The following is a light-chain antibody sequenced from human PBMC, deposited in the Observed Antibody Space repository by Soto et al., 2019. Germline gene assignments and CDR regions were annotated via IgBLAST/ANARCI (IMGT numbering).Light chain of an antibody. CDR3: QQYETFSGT. Sequence: DIQMTQSPSTLSASVGDRVTITCRASQSISSWLAWYQQKPGKAPKLLIYDASSLEGGVPSRFSGSGSGTKFTLTIASLQPDDFATYYCQQYETFSGTFGPGTKVDIK. J-gene: IGKJ1*01. V-gene: IGKV1-5*01. CDR1: QSISSW. CDR2: DAS.